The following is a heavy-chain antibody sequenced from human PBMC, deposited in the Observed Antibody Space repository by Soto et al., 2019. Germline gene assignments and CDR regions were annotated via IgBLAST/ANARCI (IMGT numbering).Heavy chain of an antibody. CDR2: ISGSGGST. D-gene: IGHD4-17*01. CDR3: AKDIAGDYHYYYYGMDV. Sequence: GGSLRLSCAASGFTFSSYAMSWVRQAPGKGLEWVSAISGSGGSTYYADSVKGRFTISRDNSKNTLYLQMNSLRAEDTAVYYCAKDIAGDYHYYYYGMDVWGQGTTVTVSS. V-gene: IGHV3-23*01. J-gene: IGHJ6*02. CDR1: GFTFSSYA.